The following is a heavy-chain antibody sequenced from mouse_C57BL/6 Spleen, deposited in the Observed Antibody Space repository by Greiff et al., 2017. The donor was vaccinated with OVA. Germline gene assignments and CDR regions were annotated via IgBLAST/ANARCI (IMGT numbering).Heavy chain of an antibody. CDR3: ARMDGSSLYYFDY. V-gene: IGHV1-26*01. Sequence: EVQLQQSGPELVKPGASVKISCKASGYTFTDYYMNWVKQSHGKSLEWIGDINPNNGGTSYNQKFKGKATLTVDKSSSTAYMELRSLTSEDSAVYYCARMDGSSLYYFDYWGQGTTLTVSS. CDR2: INPNNGGT. D-gene: IGHD1-1*01. CDR1: GYTFTDYY. J-gene: IGHJ2*01.